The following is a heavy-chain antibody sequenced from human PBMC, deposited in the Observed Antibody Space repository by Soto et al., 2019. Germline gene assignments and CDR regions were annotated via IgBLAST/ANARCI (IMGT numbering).Heavy chain of an antibody. CDR2: IYYSGST. V-gene: IGHV4-59*08. CDR3: ARHCSGGSCYQLKKNWFDP. CDR1: GGSISSYY. D-gene: IGHD2-15*01. Sequence: PSETLSLTCTVSGGSISSYYWSWIRQPPGKGLEWIGYIYYSGSTNYNPSLKSRVTISVDTSKNQFSLKLSSVTAADTAVYYCARHCSGGSCYQLKKNWFDPWGQGTLVTVSS. J-gene: IGHJ5*02.